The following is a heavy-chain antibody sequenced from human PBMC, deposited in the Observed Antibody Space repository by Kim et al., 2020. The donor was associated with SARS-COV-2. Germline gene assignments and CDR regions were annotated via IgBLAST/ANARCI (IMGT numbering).Heavy chain of an antibody. J-gene: IGHJ6*01. CDR1: GYTFTAYY. CDR2: INPNSGGT. Sequence: ASVKVSCKGSGYTFTAYYLHWVRQAPGQGLEWMGRINPNSGGTNLVQKFQGRATMTRDTSISTAYMELRRLRSDDTAVYYCVRARCGDMNYGWVPGAVDV. D-gene: IGHD3-10*01. V-gene: IGHV1-2*06. CDR3: VRARCGDMNYGWVPGAVDV.